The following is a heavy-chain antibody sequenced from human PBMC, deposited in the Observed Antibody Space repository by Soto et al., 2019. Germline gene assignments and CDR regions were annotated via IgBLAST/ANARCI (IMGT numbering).Heavy chain of an antibody. CDR3: ARQRYYDFWSGYSNQAPFDY. Sequence: SETLSLTCAVYGGSFSGYYWSWIRQPPGKGLEWIGEINHSGSTNYNPSLKSRVTISVDTSKNQFSLKLSSVTAADTAVYYCARQRYYDFWSGYSNQAPFDYWGQGTLVTVSS. V-gene: IGHV4-34*01. J-gene: IGHJ4*02. D-gene: IGHD3-3*01. CDR2: INHSGST. CDR1: GGSFSGYY.